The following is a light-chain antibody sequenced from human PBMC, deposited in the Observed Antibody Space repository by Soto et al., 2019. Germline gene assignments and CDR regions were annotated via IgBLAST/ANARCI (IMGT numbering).Light chain of an antibody. Sequence: EIVLTQSPATLSLSPGERATLSCRASQSVSSSLVWYQQKPGQAPRLLIYDTSNRATGIPARFSGSGSGTDFTLTISSLEPEDFAIYYCQQRSNWPCTFGQGTRLQIK. J-gene: IGKJ5*01. CDR2: DTS. CDR3: QQRSNWPCT. CDR1: QSVSSS. V-gene: IGKV3-11*01.